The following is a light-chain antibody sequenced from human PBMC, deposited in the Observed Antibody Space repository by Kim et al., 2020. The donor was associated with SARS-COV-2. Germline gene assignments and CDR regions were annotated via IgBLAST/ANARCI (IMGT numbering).Light chain of an antibody. CDR2: GNN. J-gene: IGLJ2*01. V-gene: IGLV1-44*01. Sequence: GQRVTISCSGSTSNIGSNTVNWYQQLPGTAPKLIMFGNNERPSGVPDRFSGSKSGTSASLAISGLQSDDEADYYCSAWDDSLNGLLFGGGTQLTVL. CDR1: TSNIGSNT. CDR3: SAWDDSLNGLL.